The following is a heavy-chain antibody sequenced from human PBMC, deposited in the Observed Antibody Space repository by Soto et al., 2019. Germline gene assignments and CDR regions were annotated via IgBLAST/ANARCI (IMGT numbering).Heavy chain of an antibody. CDR2: IYPGDSRT. CDR1: GYSFTSYW. V-gene: IGHV5-51*01. Sequence: PGESLKISCKGSGYSFTSYWIAWVRQMPGRGLEWMGIIYPGDSRTRYSPSFEGQVTISADKSISTAYLQWSSLKASDTAMYYCVRDLAYGGNSDWFDHWGQGTLVTVSS. J-gene: IGHJ5*02. D-gene: IGHD2-21*02. CDR3: VRDLAYGGNSDWFDH.